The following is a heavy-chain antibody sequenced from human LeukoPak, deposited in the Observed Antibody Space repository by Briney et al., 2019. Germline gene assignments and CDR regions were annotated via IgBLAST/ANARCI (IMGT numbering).Heavy chain of an antibody. CDR2: ISGSGGST. CDR3: AKDKQQWYNWFDP. D-gene: IGHD6-13*01. CDR1: GFTFRYYG. Sequence: GGSLRLSCAASGFTFRYYGMSWVRQAPGKGLEWVSAISGSGGSTYYADSVKGRFTISRDNSKNTLYLQMNSLRAEDTAVYYCAKDKQQWYNWFDPWGQGTLVTVSS. J-gene: IGHJ5*02. V-gene: IGHV3-23*01.